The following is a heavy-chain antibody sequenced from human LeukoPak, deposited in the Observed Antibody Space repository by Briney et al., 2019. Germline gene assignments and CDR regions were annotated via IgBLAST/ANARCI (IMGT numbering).Heavy chain of an antibody. CDR3: ARVYNWNDYYYYYGMDV. CDR1: GYTFTSYG. CDR2: ISAYNGNT. Sequence: EASVKVSCKASGYTFTSYGISWVRQAPGQGLEWMGWISAYNGNTNYAQKLQGRVTMTTDTSTSTAYMELRSLRSDDTAVYYCARVYNWNDYYYYYGMDVWGQGTTVTVSS. V-gene: IGHV1-18*01. D-gene: IGHD1-1*01. J-gene: IGHJ6*02.